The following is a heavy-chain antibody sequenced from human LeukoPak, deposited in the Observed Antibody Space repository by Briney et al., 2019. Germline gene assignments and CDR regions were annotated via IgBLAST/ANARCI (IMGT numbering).Heavy chain of an antibody. J-gene: IGHJ4*02. CDR1: GFTSSSYW. D-gene: IGHD1-26*01. CDR3: AKPSGSGVDY. CDR2: IRSDGYHT. Sequence: GGSLTLSCALSGFTSSSYWMHWVRQAPGKGLEWVAFIRSDGYHTYYADSVKGRFTITRDNSKNTLYLQMNSLRLEDMAVYYCAKPSGSGVDYWGRGTRVTVSS. V-gene: IGHV3-30*02.